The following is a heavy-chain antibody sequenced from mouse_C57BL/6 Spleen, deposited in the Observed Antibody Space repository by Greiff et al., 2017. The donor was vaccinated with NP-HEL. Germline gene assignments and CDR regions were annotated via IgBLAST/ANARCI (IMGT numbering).Heavy chain of an antibody. Sequence: VQLQQPGAELVRPGTSVKLSCKASGYTFTSYWMHWVKQRPGQGLEWIGVIDPSDSYTNYNQKFKGKATLTVDTSSSTAYMQLSSLTSEDSAVYYCARGGRQLRLPYFDYWGQGTTLTVSS. CDR3: ARGGRQLRLPYFDY. CDR1: GYTFTSYW. D-gene: IGHD3-2*02. V-gene: IGHV1-59*01. J-gene: IGHJ2*01. CDR2: IDPSDSYT.